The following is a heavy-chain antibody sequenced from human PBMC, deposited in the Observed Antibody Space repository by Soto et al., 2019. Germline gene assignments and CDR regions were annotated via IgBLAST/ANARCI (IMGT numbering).Heavy chain of an antibody. V-gene: IGHV3-33*01. D-gene: IGHD5-12*01. Sequence: QVQLVESGGGVVQPGRSLRLSCEASQFTFSNYGMHWDRQAPGKGLEWVAVIWNDGSSRYYADSVKGRFTISRDNSKNTLFLQMNNLRAEDTAVYYCARPDIVAAIGGALDCWGQGTLVTVSS. CDR1: QFTFSNYG. CDR2: IWNDGSSR. J-gene: IGHJ4*02. CDR3: ARPDIVAAIGGALDC.